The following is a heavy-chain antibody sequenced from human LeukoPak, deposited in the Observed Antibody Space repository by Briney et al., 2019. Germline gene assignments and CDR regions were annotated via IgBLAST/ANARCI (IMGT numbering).Heavy chain of an antibody. CDR1: GGSISSSSYY. CDR2: IYYSGST. Sequence: SETLSLTCTVSGGSISSSSYYWGWIRQPPGKGLEWIGSIYYSGSTYYNTSLKSRVTISVDTSKNQFSLKLSSVTAADTAVYYCARLGSGSYLLYWGQGTLVTVSS. D-gene: IGHD1-26*01. V-gene: IGHV4-39*01. CDR3: ARLGSGSYLLY. J-gene: IGHJ4*02.